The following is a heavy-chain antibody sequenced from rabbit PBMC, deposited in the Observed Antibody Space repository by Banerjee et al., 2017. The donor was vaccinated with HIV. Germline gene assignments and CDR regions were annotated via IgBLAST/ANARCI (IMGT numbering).Heavy chain of an antibody. J-gene: IGHJ4*01. CDR3: ARWNYAGDL. D-gene: IGHD4-2*01. Sequence: QEQLEESGGGLVQPEGSLTLSCKASGFDFSSYYMSWVRQAPGKGLEWIGGIYAGKGATDYASWVNGRFTISKTSSTTVTLQMTSLTAADTATYFCARWNYAGDLWGPGTLVTVS. CDR2: IYAGKGAT. V-gene: IGHV1S45*01. CDR1: GFDFSSYYM.